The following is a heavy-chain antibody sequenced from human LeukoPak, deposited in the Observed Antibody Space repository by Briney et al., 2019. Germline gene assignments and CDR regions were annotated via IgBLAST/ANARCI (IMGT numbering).Heavy chain of an antibody. D-gene: IGHD3-16*01. CDR2: MWSGRSYK. V-gene: IGHV3-30*18. J-gene: IGHJ4*02. CDR1: GFTFSNYG. Sequence: GRSLRLSCSASGFTFSNYGMHWVRQAPGKGLEWITVMWSGRSYKYYADSVKGRFTVSRDNSKNTLYLEMNSLRVEDTAMYYCAKDSGGSRYYFDYWGQGTLVTVSS. CDR3: AKDSGGSRYYFDY.